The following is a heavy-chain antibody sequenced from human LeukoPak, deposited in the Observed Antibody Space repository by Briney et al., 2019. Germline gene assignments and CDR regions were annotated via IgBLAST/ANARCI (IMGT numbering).Heavy chain of an antibody. D-gene: IGHD2-2*01. CDR2: IYSGGST. Sequence: PGGSLRLSCAASGFTVSSNYMSWVRQAPGKGLEWVSVIYSGGSTYYADSVKDRFTISRDNSKNTLYLQMNSLRAEDTAVYYCARELVVPAARAYFDYWGQGTLVTVSS. CDR3: ARELVVPAARAYFDY. V-gene: IGHV3-66*02. CDR1: GFTVSSNY. J-gene: IGHJ4*02.